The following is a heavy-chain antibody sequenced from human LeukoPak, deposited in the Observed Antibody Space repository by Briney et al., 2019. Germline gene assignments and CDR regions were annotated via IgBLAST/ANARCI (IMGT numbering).Heavy chain of an antibody. V-gene: IGHV5-51*01. CDR1: GYSFSSFW. J-gene: IGHJ4*02. D-gene: IGHD5-24*01. Sequence: GESLKISCTNSGYSFSSFWIAWVRQMPGKGLQWMGTIYPGDSHTTYSPSFQGQVTISADKSINTAHLQWSSLKASDTAMYYCARLNRGWLQYFDYWGQGTLVTVSS. CDR2: IYPGDSHT. CDR3: ARLNRGWLQYFDY.